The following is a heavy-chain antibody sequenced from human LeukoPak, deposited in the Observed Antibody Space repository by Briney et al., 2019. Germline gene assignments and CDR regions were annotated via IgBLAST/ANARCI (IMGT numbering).Heavy chain of an antibody. Sequence: GGSLRLSCAASGFTFSSYWMNWARQAPGKGLEWVASINHNGNVNYYVDSVKGRFTISRDNSKNTLYLQMNSLRAEDTAVYYCAKLKYSSGYFDYWGQGTLVTVSS. CDR1: GFTFSSYW. CDR2: INHNGNVN. CDR3: AKLKYSSGYFDY. J-gene: IGHJ4*02. D-gene: IGHD3-22*01. V-gene: IGHV3-7*03.